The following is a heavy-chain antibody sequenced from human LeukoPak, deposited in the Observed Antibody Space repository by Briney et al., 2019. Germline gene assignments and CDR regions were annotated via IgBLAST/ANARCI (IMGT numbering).Heavy chain of an antibody. D-gene: IGHD3-3*01. CDR1: GFTFSSYA. CDR3: ATEYDCWSGLDY. Sequence: PGGSLRLSCAASGFTFSSYAMNWVRQAPGKGLEWASGISGSGGSTYYADSVKGRFTISRDNSKNTLYLQMNSLRDEATDLYYCATEYDCWSGLDYWGQGALVTVSS. J-gene: IGHJ4*02. CDR2: ISGSGGST. V-gene: IGHV3-23*01.